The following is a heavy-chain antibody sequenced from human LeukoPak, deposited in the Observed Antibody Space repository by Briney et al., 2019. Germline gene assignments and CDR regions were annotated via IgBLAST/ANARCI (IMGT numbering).Heavy chain of an antibody. V-gene: IGHV4-39*01. D-gene: IGHD4-17*01. CDR1: GGSISSSSYY. CDR3: ARHVGVGYGDSIDY. CDR2: IYYSGST. J-gene: IGHJ4*02. Sequence: SETLSLTCTVSGGSISSSSYYWGWIRQPPGKGLGWIGSIYYSGSTYYNPSLKSRVTISVDTSKNQFSLKLSSVTAADTAVYYCARHVGVGYGDSIDYWGQGTLVTVSS.